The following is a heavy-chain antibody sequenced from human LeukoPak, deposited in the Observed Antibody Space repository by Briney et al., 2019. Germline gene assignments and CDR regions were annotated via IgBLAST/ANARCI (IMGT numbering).Heavy chain of an antibody. CDR2: ISAYNGNI. Sequence: GASVKVSCKASGYTFIGYGITWVRQAPGQGLEWLGWISAYNGNIDYAQKLQGRVTLTTDTSTSTAYMEVRSLRSDDTAVYYCASMSGYYPSYYFDYWGQGTLVTVSS. D-gene: IGHD3-3*01. CDR3: ASMSGYYPSYYFDY. V-gene: IGHV1-18*01. J-gene: IGHJ4*02. CDR1: GYTFIGYG.